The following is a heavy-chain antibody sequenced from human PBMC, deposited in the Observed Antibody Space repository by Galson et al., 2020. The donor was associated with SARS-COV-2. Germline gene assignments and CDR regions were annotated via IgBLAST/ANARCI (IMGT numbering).Heavy chain of an antibody. J-gene: IGHJ3*02. CDR1: GFSFFTYT. D-gene: IGHD3-22*01. Sequence: GGSLRLSCVASGFSFFTYTMTWVRQAPGEGLEWVSAIGPGGGTTHYTDSVKGRFTVSRDNSKNTLYLQMNSLRAEDTAVYYCAKDRGYYSGIDAFDIWGRGTMVAVSS. CDR2: IGPGGGTT. V-gene: IGHV3-23*01. CDR3: AKDRGYYSGIDAFDI.